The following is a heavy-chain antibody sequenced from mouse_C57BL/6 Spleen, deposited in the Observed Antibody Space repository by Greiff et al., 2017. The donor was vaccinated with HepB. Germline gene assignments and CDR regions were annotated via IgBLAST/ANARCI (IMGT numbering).Heavy chain of an antibody. CDR1: GFSLTSYG. CDR2: IWSGGST. Sequence: VQLQQSGPGLVQPSQSLSITCTVSGFSLTSYGVHWVRQSPGKGLEWLGVIWSGGSTDYNAAFISRLSISKDNSKSQVFFKMNSLQADDTAIYYWARNLGRWYYFDYWGQGTTLTVSS. J-gene: IGHJ2*01. V-gene: IGHV2-2*01. CDR3: ARNLGRWYYFDY.